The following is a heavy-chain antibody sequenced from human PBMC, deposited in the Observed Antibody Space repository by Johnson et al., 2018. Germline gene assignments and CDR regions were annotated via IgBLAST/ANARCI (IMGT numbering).Heavy chain of an antibody. J-gene: IGHJ6*02. CDR3: AKEVFSGSYPTHYGMDV. CDR2: ISYDRSNQ. CDR1: GFTFSSYA. D-gene: IGHD1-26*01. V-gene: IGHV3-30*18. Sequence: QVQLVESGGGVVQPGRSLRLSCAASGFTFSSYAMHWVRQAPGKGLEWVALISYDRSNQYYADSVKGRFTISRDTSRNTLYLQMEGLRAEDTAVYYCAKEVFSGSYPTHYGMDVWGQGTTVTVSS.